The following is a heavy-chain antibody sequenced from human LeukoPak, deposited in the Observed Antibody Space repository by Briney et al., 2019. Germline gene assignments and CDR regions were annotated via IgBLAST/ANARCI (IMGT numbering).Heavy chain of an antibody. CDR2: IKEDGSEK. D-gene: IGHD2-2*01. CDR1: GFTFSTYW. CDR3: ARDPGVPATGSGLLYYVDY. Sequence: GGSLRLSCAASGFTFSTYWMSWVRQAPGKGLEWVANIKEDGSEKYYVDSVKGRFTISRDNAKKSLYLRMNSLRAEDTAVYYCARDPGVPATGSGLLYYVDYWGQGTLVTVSS. V-gene: IGHV3-7*01. J-gene: IGHJ4*02.